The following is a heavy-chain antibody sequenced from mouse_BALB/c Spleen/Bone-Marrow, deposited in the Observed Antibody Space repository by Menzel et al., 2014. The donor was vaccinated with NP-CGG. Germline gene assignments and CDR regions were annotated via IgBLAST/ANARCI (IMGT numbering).Heavy chain of an antibody. V-gene: IGHV1S56*01. J-gene: IGHJ3*01. D-gene: IGHD3-2*01. Sequence: VQRVESGPELVKPGALVKISCKASGYTFTSYDINWVKQRPGQGLEWIGWIYPGDGSTKYNEKFKGKATLTADKSSSTAYMQLSGLTSENSAVYFCARSGDSSGYGFAYWGQGTLVTVSA. CDR2: IYPGDGST. CDR1: GYTFTSYD. CDR3: ARSGDSSGYGFAY.